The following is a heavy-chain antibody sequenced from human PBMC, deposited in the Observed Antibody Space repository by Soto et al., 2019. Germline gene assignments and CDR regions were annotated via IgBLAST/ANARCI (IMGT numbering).Heavy chain of an antibody. CDR2: ISNSGST. CDR3: ARRNSGGNWLEP. D-gene: IGHD2-15*01. V-gene: IGHV4-61*01. Sequence: SETLSLTCVVSGGSVSSGTYYWTWIRQPPGKGLEWIGYISNSGSTYYNPSLKSRVTISAGTSKNQFSLKLNSVTAADAAVYYCARRNSGGNWLEPWDQGTLVTVSS. CDR1: GGSVSSGTYY. J-gene: IGHJ5*02.